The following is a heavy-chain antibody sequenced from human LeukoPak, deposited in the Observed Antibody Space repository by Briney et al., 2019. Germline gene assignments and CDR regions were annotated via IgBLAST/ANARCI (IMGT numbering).Heavy chain of an antibody. J-gene: IGHJ4*02. Sequence: ASVTVSCKASGYTFTSYDINWVRQATGQGLEWMGWMNPNSGNTGYAQKFQGRVTMTRNTSISTAYMELSSLRSEDTAVYYCAKPSACSSLSCYNYFDYWGQGTLVTVSS. D-gene: IGHD2-15*01. CDR2: MNPNSGNT. V-gene: IGHV1-8*01. CDR1: GYTFTSYD. CDR3: AKPSACSSLSCYNYFDY.